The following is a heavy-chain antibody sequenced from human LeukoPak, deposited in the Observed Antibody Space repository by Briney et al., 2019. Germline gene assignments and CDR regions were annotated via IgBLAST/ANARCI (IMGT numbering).Heavy chain of an antibody. D-gene: IGHD2-2*02. Sequence: SETLSLTCTVSGGSISSYYWSWIRQPAGKGLEWIGRIYTSGSTSYNPSLKSRVTMSVDTSKNQFSLKLSSVTAADTAVYYCARYCSSTSCYIRDAFDIWGQGTMVTVSS. CDR3: ARYCSSTSCYIRDAFDI. CDR1: GGSISSYY. V-gene: IGHV4-4*07. CDR2: IYTSGST. J-gene: IGHJ3*02.